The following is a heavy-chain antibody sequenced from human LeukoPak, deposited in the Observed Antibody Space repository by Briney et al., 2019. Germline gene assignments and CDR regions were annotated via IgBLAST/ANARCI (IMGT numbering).Heavy chain of an antibody. J-gene: IGHJ3*02. Sequence: SVKVSCKASGGTFSSYAISWVRQAPGQGLEWMGRIIPILGIANYAQKFQGRVTITADKSTSTAYMELSSLRSEDTAVYYCARDGPYGSGSYYRTSDAFDIWGQGTMVTVSS. V-gene: IGHV1-69*04. CDR3: ARDGPYGSGSYYRTSDAFDI. CDR1: GGTFSSYA. D-gene: IGHD3-10*01. CDR2: IIPILGIA.